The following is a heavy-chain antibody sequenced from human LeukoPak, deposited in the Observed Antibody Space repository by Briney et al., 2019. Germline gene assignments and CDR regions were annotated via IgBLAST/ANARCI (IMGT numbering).Heavy chain of an antibody. V-gene: IGHV4-39*02. CDR3: ARDVWFDP. Sequence: PSETLFLTCTVSGGSISSSSYYWGWIRQPPGKGLEWIGSIYYSGSTYYNPSLKSRVTIAVDTSKNQFSLKLSSVTAADTAVYYCARDVWFDPWGQGTLVTVSS. J-gene: IGHJ5*02. CDR2: IYYSGST. CDR1: GGSISSSSYY.